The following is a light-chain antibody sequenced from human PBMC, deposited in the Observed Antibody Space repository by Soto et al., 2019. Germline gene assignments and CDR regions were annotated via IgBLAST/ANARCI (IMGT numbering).Light chain of an antibody. V-gene: IGLV2-14*01. Sequence: QSVLTQPASVSGTPGQSITISCTGTSSDVGGYNYVSWYQQHPGKAPKLMIYDVSNRPSGLSDRFSGSKSGNTASLTISGLQAEDEADYYCSSYTSSSTSVVFGGGTKLTVL. CDR2: DVS. CDR1: SSDVGGYNY. J-gene: IGLJ2*01. CDR3: SSYTSSSTSVV.